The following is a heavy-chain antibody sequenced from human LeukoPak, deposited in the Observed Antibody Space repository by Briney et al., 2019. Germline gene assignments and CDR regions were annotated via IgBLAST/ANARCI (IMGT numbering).Heavy chain of an antibody. CDR1: GDSISSYY. CDR2: IYYSGNT. J-gene: IGHJ4*02. Sequence: SETLSLTCTVSGDSISSYYWSWIRQPPGKGLEWIGYIYYSGNTTYNPSLKSRVTISVDTSKNQFSLKLSSVTAADTAVYYCARGGYSSSWYAPFDYWGQGTLVTVSS. CDR3: ARGGYSSSWYAPFDY. D-gene: IGHD6-13*01. V-gene: IGHV4-59*01.